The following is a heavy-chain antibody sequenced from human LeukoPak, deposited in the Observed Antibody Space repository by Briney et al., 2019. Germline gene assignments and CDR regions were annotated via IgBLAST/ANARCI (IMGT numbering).Heavy chain of an antibody. V-gene: IGHV1-18*04. Sequence: ASVKVSFKASGYTFTSYGISWVRQAPGQGLEWMGWISAYNGNTNYAQKLQGRVTMTIDTSTSTAYMELRSLRSDDTAVYYCARHAARRALYYYYGMDVWGKGTTVTVSS. D-gene: IGHD6-6*01. J-gene: IGHJ6*04. CDR1: GYTFTSYG. CDR2: ISAYNGNT. CDR3: ARHAARRALYYYYGMDV.